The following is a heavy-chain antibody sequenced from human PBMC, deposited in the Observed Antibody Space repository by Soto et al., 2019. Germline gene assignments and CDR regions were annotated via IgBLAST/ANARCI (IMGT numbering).Heavy chain of an antibody. J-gene: IGHJ6*02. CDR1: GGTFSSYA. Sequence: GASVKVSCKASGGTFSSYAISWVRQAPGQGLEWMGGIIPIFGTANYAQKFQGRVTITADESTSTAYMELSSLRSEDTAVYYCARVKAYYGSGILSHYYYGMDVWGQGTTVTVSS. V-gene: IGHV1-69*13. CDR2: IIPIFGTA. D-gene: IGHD3-10*01. CDR3: ARVKAYYGSGILSHYYYGMDV.